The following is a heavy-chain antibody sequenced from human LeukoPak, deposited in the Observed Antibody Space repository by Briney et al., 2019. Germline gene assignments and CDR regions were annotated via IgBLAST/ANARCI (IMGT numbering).Heavy chain of an antibody. CDR3: ARDGLPYCGGDCYRTGGAFDI. D-gene: IGHD2-21*01. CDR1: GYTFTGYY. CDR2: INPNSGGT. V-gene: IGHV1-2*02. J-gene: IGHJ3*02. Sequence: ASVKVSCKASGYTFTGYYMHWVRQAPGQGLEWMGWINPNSGGTNYAQKFQGRVTMTRDTSISTAYMELSRLRSDDTAVYCCARDGLPYCGGDCYRTGGAFDIWGQGTMVTVSS.